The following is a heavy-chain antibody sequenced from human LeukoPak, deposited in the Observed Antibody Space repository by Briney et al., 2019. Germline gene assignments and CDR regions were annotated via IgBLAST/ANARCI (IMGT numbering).Heavy chain of an antibody. Sequence: GGSLRLSCAVSGFTISSYAMSWVRLAPGKGLEWVSAISGSGGSTYYADSVKGRFTISRDNSKNTLYLQMNSLRAEDTAVYYCAKREIRAYYYDSSGYYLDYWGQGTLVTVSS. CDR3: AKREIRAYYYDSSGYYLDY. CDR1: GFTISSYA. CDR2: ISGSGGST. V-gene: IGHV3-23*01. J-gene: IGHJ4*02. D-gene: IGHD3-22*01.